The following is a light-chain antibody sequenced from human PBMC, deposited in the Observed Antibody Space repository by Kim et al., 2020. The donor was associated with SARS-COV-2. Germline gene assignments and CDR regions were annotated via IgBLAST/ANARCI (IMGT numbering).Light chain of an antibody. V-gene: IGKV1-13*02. CDR3: QQFNYLIT. CDR1: QGISSA. Sequence: SSSVGDIVTITCRASQGISSALAWYQQKPGKAPKLLIYDASILESGVPSRFSGSGSGTDFTLTISSLQPEDFATYYCQQFNYLITFGQGTRLEI. J-gene: IGKJ5*01. CDR2: DAS.